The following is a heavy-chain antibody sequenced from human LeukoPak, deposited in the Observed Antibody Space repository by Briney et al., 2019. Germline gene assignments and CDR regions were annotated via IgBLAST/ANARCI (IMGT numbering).Heavy chain of an antibody. J-gene: IGHJ4*02. CDR1: GYTFTGYY. CDR3: AREMVRGVIILFGGFDY. CDR2: MNPNSGNT. Sequence: ASVKVSCKASGYTFTGYYMHWVRQAPGQGLEWMGWMNPNSGNTGYAQKFQGRVTMTRNTSISTAYMELSSRRSEDTAVYYCAREMVRGVIILFGGFDYWGQGTLVTVSS. V-gene: IGHV1-8*02. D-gene: IGHD3-10*01.